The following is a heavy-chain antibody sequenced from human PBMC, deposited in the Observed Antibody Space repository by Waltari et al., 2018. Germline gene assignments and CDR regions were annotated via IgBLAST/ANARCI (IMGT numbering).Heavy chain of an antibody. J-gene: IGHJ5*02. Sequence: EVQLVESGGGLVQPGGSLRLSCAASGFTFSSYSMNWVRQAPGKGLEWVSSISSSSSYIYYADSVKGRFTISRDNAKNSLYLQMNSLRAEDTAVYYCARDLVITMIGMNWFDPWGQGTLVTVSS. CDR2: ISSSSSYI. CDR1: GFTFSSYS. CDR3: ARDLVITMIGMNWFDP. V-gene: IGHV3-21*01. D-gene: IGHD3-22*01.